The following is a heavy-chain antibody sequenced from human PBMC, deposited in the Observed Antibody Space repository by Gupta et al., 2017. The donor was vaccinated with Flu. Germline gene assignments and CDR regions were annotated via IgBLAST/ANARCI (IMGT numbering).Heavy chain of an antibody. V-gene: IGHV4-34*01. CDR1: SGSFSGYS. CDR3: ARGVSWFDP. CDR2: IIHGRGT. Sequence: LRPSETLSLTCSVYSGSFSGYSWSWIRQPPGKGLEWIGEIIHGRGTNFNPSLKSRVSISVDTSKNQFSLKMTSLTAADTAVYYFARGVSWFDPWGPG. J-gene: IGHJ5*02.